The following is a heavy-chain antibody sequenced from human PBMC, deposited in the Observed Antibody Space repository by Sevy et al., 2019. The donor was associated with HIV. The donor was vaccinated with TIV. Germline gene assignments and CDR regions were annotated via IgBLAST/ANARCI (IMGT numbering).Heavy chain of an antibody. Sequence: SETLSLTCAVYGGSFSGYYWSWIRQPPGKGLEWIGEINHSGSTNYNPSLKSRVTISVDTSKNQFSLKLSSVTAADTAVYYCARATVTTHGDFDYWGQGTLVTASS. CDR2: INHSGST. CDR3: ARATVTTHGDFDY. D-gene: IGHD4-17*01. V-gene: IGHV4-34*01. CDR1: GGSFSGYY. J-gene: IGHJ4*02.